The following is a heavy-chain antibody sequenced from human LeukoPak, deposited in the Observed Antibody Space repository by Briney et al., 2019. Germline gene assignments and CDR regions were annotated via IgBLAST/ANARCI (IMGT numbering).Heavy chain of an antibody. Sequence: GASVKVSCKASGYTFTGYYMHWVRQAPGQGLEWMGWINPNSGGTNYAQKFQGRVTMTRDTSISTAYMELSRLRSDDTAVYYCARGADHYGSGTMGYYYMDVWGKGTTVTISS. CDR1: GYTFTGYY. V-gene: IGHV1-2*02. D-gene: IGHD3-10*01. CDR3: ARGADHYGSGTMGYYYMDV. CDR2: INPNSGGT. J-gene: IGHJ6*03.